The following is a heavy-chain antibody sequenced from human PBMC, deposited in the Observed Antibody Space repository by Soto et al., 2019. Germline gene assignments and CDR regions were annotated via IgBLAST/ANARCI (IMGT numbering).Heavy chain of an antibody. CDR1: GFTFSSYA. J-gene: IGHJ4*02. CDR3: AKVGSGRIATDRNFDY. Sequence: PGGSLRLSCAASGFTFSSYAMSWVRQAPGKGLEWVSAISGSGGSTYYADSVKGRFTISRDNSKNTLYLQMNSLRAEDTAVYYCAKVGSGRIATDRNFDYWGQGTLVTVSS. CDR2: ISGSGGST. V-gene: IGHV3-23*01. D-gene: IGHD6-13*01.